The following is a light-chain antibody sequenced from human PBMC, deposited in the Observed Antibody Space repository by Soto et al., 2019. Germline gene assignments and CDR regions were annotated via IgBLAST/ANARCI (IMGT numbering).Light chain of an antibody. CDR3: AAWDDSLNGYV. J-gene: IGLJ1*01. Sequence: QAVVTQPPSVSEAPRQRVTISCSGSSSNIGNNAVNWYQQLPGKAPKLLIYYNDLLPSGVSDRLSGSKSGTSASLAISGLQSEDEADYYCAAWDDSLNGYVFGTGTKVTVL. CDR1: SSNIGNNA. V-gene: IGLV1-36*01. CDR2: YND.